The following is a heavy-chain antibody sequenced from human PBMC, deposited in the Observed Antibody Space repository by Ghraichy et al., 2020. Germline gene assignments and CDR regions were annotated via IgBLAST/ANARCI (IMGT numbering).Heavy chain of an antibody. V-gene: IGHV3-33*01. D-gene: IGHD7-27*01. J-gene: IGHJ2*01. CDR3: ARDRNWGRSSLYFDL. Sequence: GESLNISCAASGFTFSRYGIHWVRQAPGKGLEWVGVIWYDGSDKRYGDSVKGRFTISRDHSKNTVSLQMNSLGAEDTAVDYCARDRNWGRSSLYFDLWGPGTLVTVSS. CDR2: IWYDGSDK. CDR1: GFTFSRYG.